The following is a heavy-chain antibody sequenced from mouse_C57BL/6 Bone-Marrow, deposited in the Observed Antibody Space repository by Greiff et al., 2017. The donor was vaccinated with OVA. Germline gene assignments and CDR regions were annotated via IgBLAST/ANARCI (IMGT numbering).Heavy chain of an antibody. CDR1: GFTFSSYA. V-gene: IGHV5-9-1*02. J-gene: IGHJ2*01. CDR3: TRDLDYDGFDY. Sequence: EVHLVESGEGLVKPGGSLKLSCAASGFTFSSYAMSWVRQTPEKRLEWVAYISSGGDYIYYADTVKGRFTISRDNARNTLYLQMSSLKSEDTAMYYCTRDLDYDGFDYWGQGTTLTVSS. CDR2: ISSGGDYI. D-gene: IGHD2-4*01.